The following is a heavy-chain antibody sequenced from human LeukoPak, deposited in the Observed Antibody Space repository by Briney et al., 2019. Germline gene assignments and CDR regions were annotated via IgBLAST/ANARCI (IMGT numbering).Heavy chain of an antibody. CDR1: GRSLSDYY. J-gene: IGHJ4*02. CDR2: INHSGST. CDR3: ARLEWGSGGSGSFDY. Sequence: SETLSLTCAVYGRSLSDYYWSWIRQPPGKGLEWIGEINHSGSTNYNPPLKSRVTMSVDTSKNQFSLKLTSVTAADTAVYYCARLEWGSGGSGSFDYWGQGTLVTISS. D-gene: IGHD6-25*01. V-gene: IGHV4-34*01.